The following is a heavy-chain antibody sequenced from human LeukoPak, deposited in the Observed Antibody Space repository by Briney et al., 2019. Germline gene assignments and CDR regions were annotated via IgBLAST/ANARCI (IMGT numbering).Heavy chain of an antibody. J-gene: IGHJ2*01. CDR2: VHSNGNT. Sequence: SETLSLTCTVSGGSFTTYSWSWIRQPPGKGLDWIGDVHSNGNTNYNPSLKNRVTMSIDTSRDQFSLTLMSVTAADTAIFYCARRIQLWSYWHFDLWGRGTLVTVSS. V-gene: IGHV4-4*08. D-gene: IGHD5-18*01. CDR3: ARRIQLWSYWHFDL. CDR1: GGSFTTYS.